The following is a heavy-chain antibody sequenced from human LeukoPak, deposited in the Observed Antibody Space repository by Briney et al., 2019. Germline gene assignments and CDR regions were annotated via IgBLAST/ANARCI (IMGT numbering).Heavy chain of an antibody. J-gene: IGHJ4*02. CDR2: ISSSGSYI. V-gene: IGHV3-21*01. D-gene: IGHD4-17*01. Sequence: GGSLRLSCAASGFTFSSCSMNWVRQAPGKGLEWVSSISSSGSYISYADSVKGRFTISRDNAKNSLHLQMSSLRAEDTAVYYCAREVDYVFDFRGQGTLVTVSS. CDR1: GFTFSSCS. CDR3: AREVDYVFDF.